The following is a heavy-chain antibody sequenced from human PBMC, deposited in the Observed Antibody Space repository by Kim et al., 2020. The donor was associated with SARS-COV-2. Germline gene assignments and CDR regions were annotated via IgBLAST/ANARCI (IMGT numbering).Heavy chain of an antibody. V-gene: IGHV4-59*09. CDR3: ARGQGAATMVRGVIIT. Sequence: SLKMRVTISVDTSKNQFSLKLSSVTAADTAVYYCARGQGAATMVRGVIITWGQGTLVTVSS. J-gene: IGHJ4*02. D-gene: IGHD3-10*01.